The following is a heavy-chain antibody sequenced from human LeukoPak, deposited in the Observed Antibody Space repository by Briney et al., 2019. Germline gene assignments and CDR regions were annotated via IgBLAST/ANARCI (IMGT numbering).Heavy chain of an antibody. CDR3: TRVGREPY. V-gene: IGHV3-49*04. CDR1: GFTFGDYA. Sequence: QSGRSLRLSCTASGFTFGDYAMSWVRQAPGKGLEWVGFIRSKAYGGTTEYAASVKGRFTISRDDSKSIAYLQMNSLKTEDTAVYYCTRVGREPYWGQGTLVTVSS. CDR2: IRSKAYGGTT. J-gene: IGHJ4*02. D-gene: IGHD1-26*01.